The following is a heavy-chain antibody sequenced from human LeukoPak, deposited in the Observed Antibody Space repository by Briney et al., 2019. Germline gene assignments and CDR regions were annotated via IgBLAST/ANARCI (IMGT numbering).Heavy chain of an antibody. Sequence: GRSLRLSCAASGFTFSSYGMHWVRQAPGKGLEWVAVIWYDGSNNYYADSVKGRFTISRDNSKNTLYLQMNSLRAEDTAVYYCAKDSGYSSSWFDPWGQGTLVTVSS. CDR2: IWYDGSNN. J-gene: IGHJ5*02. D-gene: IGHD6-13*01. CDR1: GFTFSSYG. CDR3: AKDSGYSSSWFDP. V-gene: IGHV3-33*06.